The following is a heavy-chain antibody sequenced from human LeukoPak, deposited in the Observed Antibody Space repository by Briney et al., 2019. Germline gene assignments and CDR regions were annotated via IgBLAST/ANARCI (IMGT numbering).Heavy chain of an antibody. Sequence: GGSLRLSCAASRFSFSNYWMHWVRQAPGKGLVWVSRVKSDGSNPSYADSVKGRFTISRDNAENMLYLQMNTLGAEDTAVYYCARDIVAGPRSLDYWGQGTLVTVSS. CDR1: RFSFSNYW. V-gene: IGHV3-74*01. D-gene: IGHD3-10*01. CDR3: ARDIVAGPRSLDY. CDR2: VKSDGSNP. J-gene: IGHJ4*02.